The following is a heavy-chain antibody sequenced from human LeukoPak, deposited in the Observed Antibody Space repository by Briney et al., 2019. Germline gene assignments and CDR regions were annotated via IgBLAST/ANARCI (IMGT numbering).Heavy chain of an antibody. V-gene: IGHV1-46*01. J-gene: IGHJ5*02. Sequence: ASVKVSCKASGYTFTSYYMHWVRQAPGQGLEWVGLINPSGSSTSYAQKFQGRLSLTRDMSTSTDYMELSSLRSEDTAVYYCARDAAYLPRRPWGQGTLVTVSS. CDR1: GYTFTSYY. D-gene: IGHD2/OR15-2a*01. CDR2: INPSGSST. CDR3: ARDAAYLPRRP.